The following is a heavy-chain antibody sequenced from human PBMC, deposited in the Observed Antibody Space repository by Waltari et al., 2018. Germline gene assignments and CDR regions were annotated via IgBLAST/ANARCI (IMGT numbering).Heavy chain of an antibody. J-gene: IGHJ5*01. Sequence: QVLLVQSGSEVRKPGSSVKVSCKASGGTSRNVGFNWVRQAPGQGLEWMGGSIPIFGRTNYAQRFKGRVTVSADESTRTAYMELNNLTSDDTAIYFCARRGDFKDWFDSWGQGTLVIVSS. CDR2: SIPIFGRT. D-gene: IGHD3-16*01. CDR3: ARRGDFKDWFDS. CDR1: GGTSRNVG. V-gene: IGHV1-69*12.